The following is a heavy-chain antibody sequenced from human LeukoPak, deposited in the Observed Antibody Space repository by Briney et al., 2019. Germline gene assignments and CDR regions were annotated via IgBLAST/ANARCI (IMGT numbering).Heavy chain of an antibody. Sequence: GGSLRLSCAASGFTFSSHVMHWVRQAPGKGLEWVAVIWYDGGNKYHADSVKGRFTISRDNSKNTLYLQMNSLRAEDTAIYYCARVAPMYSTSLYYLDYWGQGTLVTVSS. D-gene: IGHD2-2*01. CDR1: GFTFSSHV. CDR3: ARVAPMYSTSLYYLDY. V-gene: IGHV3-33*01. J-gene: IGHJ4*02. CDR2: IWYDGGNK.